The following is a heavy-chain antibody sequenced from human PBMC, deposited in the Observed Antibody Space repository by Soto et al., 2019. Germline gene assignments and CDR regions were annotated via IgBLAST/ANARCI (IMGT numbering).Heavy chain of an antibody. CDR1: GFTFSSYG. D-gene: IGHD3-3*01. CDR2: ISHDGNNK. J-gene: IGHJ4*02. CDR3: AKVDGLHYDFWSGRDY. Sequence: QVQLVESGGGVVQPGRSLRLSCAASGFTFSSYGMHWVRQAPGKGLEWVAVISHDGNNKYYATSVKGRFTITTDNSKNTLYLQMDRLRAEDTALYYCAKVDGLHYDFWSGRDYWGQGTLVSFSS. V-gene: IGHV3-30*18.